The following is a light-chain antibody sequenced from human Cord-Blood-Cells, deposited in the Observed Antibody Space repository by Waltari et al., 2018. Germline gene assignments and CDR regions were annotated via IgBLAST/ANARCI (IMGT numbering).Light chain of an antibody. CDR3: QQYDNLPRT. CDR1: QDISNY. V-gene: IGKV1-33*01. J-gene: IGKJ3*01. Sequence: DIQMTQSPSSLSASVGDRVTITCQASQDISNYLNRYQQKPGKAPKHLIYDASNLETGVPSRFSGSGSGTDFTFTISSLQPEDIATYYCQQYDNLPRTFGPGTKVDIK. CDR2: DAS.